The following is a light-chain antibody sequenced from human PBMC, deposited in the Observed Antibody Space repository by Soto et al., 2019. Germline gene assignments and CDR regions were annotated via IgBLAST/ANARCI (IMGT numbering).Light chain of an antibody. Sequence: QSVLTQPPSVSGAPGQRVTISCTGSSSNIGAGYDVHWYQQLPGTAPKLLIYGNTNRPSGVPDRFSGSKSGTSASLAITGLQAGDEADYYCQSYDSSQGVFGTGTKVTVL. CDR1: SSNIGAGYD. J-gene: IGLJ1*01. CDR3: QSYDSSQGV. CDR2: GNT. V-gene: IGLV1-40*01.